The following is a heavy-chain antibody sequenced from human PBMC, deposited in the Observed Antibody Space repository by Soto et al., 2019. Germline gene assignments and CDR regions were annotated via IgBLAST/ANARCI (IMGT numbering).Heavy chain of an antibody. J-gene: IGHJ4*02. CDR1: GGSISSYY. CDR2: IYYSGST. D-gene: IGHD1-26*01. Sequence: SEALSLTCTVSGGSISSYYWSWIRQPPGKGLEWIGYIYYSGSTNYNPSLKSRVTISVDTSKNQFSLKMSSVTAADTAVYYCARHSNRSYGLYYFDYWGLGALVTVSS. V-gene: IGHV4-59*08. CDR3: ARHSNRSYGLYYFDY.